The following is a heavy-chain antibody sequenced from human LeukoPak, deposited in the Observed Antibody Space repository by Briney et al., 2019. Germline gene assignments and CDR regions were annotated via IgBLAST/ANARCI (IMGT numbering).Heavy chain of an antibody. CDR3: ARVIAVAGTEAFDI. V-gene: IGHV3-53*01. CDR2: IYSGGST. Sequence: GGSLRLSCAASGFTVSSNYMSWVRQAPGKGLEWVSVIYSGGSTYYADSVKGRFTISRDNSKNTLYLQMNSLRAEDTAVYYCARVIAVAGTEAFDIWGQGTMVTVSS. D-gene: IGHD6-19*01. J-gene: IGHJ3*02. CDR1: GFTVSSNY.